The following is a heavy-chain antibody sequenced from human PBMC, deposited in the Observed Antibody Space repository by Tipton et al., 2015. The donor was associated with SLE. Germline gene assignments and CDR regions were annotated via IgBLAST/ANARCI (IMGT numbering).Heavy chain of an antibody. CDR1: GGSISSYY. D-gene: IGHD3-22*01. CDR2: IYYSGST. J-gene: IGHJ3*02. V-gene: IGHV4-59*08. Sequence: TLSLTCTVSGGSISSYYWSWIRQPPGKGLEWIGYIYYSGSTNYNPSLKSRVTISVDTSKNQFSLKLSSVTAADTAAYYCARHWDYYDSSGYLHDAFDIWGQGTMVTVSS. CDR3: ARHWDYYDSSGYLHDAFDI.